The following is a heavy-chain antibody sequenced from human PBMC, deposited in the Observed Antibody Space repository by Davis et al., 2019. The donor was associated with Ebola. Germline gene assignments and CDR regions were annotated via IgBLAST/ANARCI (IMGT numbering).Heavy chain of an antibody. CDR3: AIVPAAITYNWFDP. CDR1: GYTFTGYY. V-gene: IGHV1-2*02. J-gene: IGHJ5*02. Sequence: ASVKVSCKASGYTFTGYYMHWVRQAPGQGLEWMGWINPNSGGTNYAQKFQGRVTMTRDTSISTAYMELSRLRSDDTAVYYCAIVPAAITYNWFDPWGQGTLVTVSS. CDR2: INPNSGGT. D-gene: IGHD2-2*01.